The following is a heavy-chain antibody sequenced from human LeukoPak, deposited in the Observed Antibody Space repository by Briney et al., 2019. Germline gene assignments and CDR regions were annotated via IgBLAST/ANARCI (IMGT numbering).Heavy chain of an antibody. CDR3: ARGLFKPDRPAPPMGSEYGMDV. J-gene: IGHJ6*02. V-gene: IGHV4-38-2*02. D-gene: IGHD3-10*01. CDR1: GYSISSGYY. CDR2: IYHSGST. Sequence: SETLSLTCTVSGYSISSGYYWGWIRQPPGKGLEWIGSIYHSGSTYYNPSLRSRVTISVDRSKNQFSLKLNSVTAADTAVYYCARGLFKPDRPAPPMGSEYGMDVWGQGTTVTVSS.